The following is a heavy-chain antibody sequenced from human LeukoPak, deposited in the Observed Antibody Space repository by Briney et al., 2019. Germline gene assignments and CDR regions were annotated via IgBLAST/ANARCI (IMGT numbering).Heavy chain of an antibody. V-gene: IGHV3-48*03. Sequence: GGSLRLSCAASGFSFSSHEMHWVRQAPGKGLEWLSYISDSGSTIHTADSVKGRFTSSRDNAKSSLYLQLNSLRAEDTAVYYCAREGYSGILGAFEIWGQGTMVTVSS. CDR2: ISDSGSTI. CDR3: AREGYSGILGAFEI. D-gene: IGHD1-26*01. J-gene: IGHJ3*02. CDR1: GFSFSSHE.